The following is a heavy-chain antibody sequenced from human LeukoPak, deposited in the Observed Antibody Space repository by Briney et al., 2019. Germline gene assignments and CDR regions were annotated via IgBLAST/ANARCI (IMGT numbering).Heavy chain of an antibody. Sequence: GRSLRLSCAASGFTFSSYAMHWVRQAPGKGLEWVAVISYDGSNKYYADSVKGRFTISRDNSKNSLYLQMNSLRTEDTALYYCAKDDRYDSSGYNDYWGQGTLVTVSS. J-gene: IGHJ4*02. CDR1: GFTFSSYA. CDR3: AKDDRYDSSGYNDY. D-gene: IGHD3-22*01. V-gene: IGHV3-30-3*01. CDR2: ISYDGSNK.